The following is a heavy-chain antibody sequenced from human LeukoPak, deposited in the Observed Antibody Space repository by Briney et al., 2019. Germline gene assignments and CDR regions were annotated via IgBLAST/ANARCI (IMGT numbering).Heavy chain of an antibody. CDR1: GGTFSSYA. Sequence: SVKVSCKASGGTFSSYAISWVRQAPGQGLEWMGGIIPIFGTANYAQKFQGRVTITADKSTSTAYMELSSLRSEDTAVYYCARESGGQDNWFDPWGQGTLVTVSS. V-gene: IGHV1-69*06. CDR2: IIPIFGTA. J-gene: IGHJ5*02. CDR3: ARESGGQDNWFDP. D-gene: IGHD3-3*01.